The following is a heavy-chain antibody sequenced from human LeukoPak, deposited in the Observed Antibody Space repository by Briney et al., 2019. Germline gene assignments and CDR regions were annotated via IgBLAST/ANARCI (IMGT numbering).Heavy chain of an antibody. CDR2: ISYDGSNK. V-gene: IGHV3-30*18. Sequence: GRSLRLSCAASGFTCSSYGMHWVRQAPGKGLEWVAVISYDGSNKYYADSVKGRFTISRDNSKNTLYLQMNSLRAEDTAVYHCAKDRTWIQPDRDYYFDYWGQGTLVTVSS. J-gene: IGHJ4*02. CDR3: AKDRTWIQPDRDYYFDY. CDR1: GFTCSSYG. D-gene: IGHD5-18*01.